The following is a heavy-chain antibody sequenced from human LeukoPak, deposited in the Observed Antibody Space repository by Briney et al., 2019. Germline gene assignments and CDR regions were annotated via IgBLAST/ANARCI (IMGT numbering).Heavy chain of an antibody. J-gene: IGHJ4*02. CDR1: GYTFTSYY. Sequence: ASVKVSCKASGYTFTSYYMHWVRQAPGQGLEWMGIINPSGGSTSYAQKFQGRVTMTRDTSTSTVYMELSSLRSEDTAVYYCARDQVLHCSSTSCYRCESGLDFDYWGQGTLVTVSS. CDR2: INPSGGST. D-gene: IGHD2-2*02. V-gene: IGHV1-46*01. CDR3: ARDQVLHCSSTSCYRCESGLDFDY.